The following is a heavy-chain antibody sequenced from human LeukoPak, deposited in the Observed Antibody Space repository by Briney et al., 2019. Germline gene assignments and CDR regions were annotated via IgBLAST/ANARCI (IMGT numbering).Heavy chain of an antibody. Sequence: PGGSLRLSCEASGFTFSGYAMSWVRQAPGKGLEWVSAISGSGGATYYADSVKGRFTVSRDNSKDTMYVQMKSLRADDTAVYYCAKAGTAMGIPDHWGQGTLVTVSS. CDR3: AKAGTAMGIPDH. CDR2: ISGSGGAT. D-gene: IGHD5-18*01. CDR1: GFTFSGYA. V-gene: IGHV3-23*01. J-gene: IGHJ4*02.